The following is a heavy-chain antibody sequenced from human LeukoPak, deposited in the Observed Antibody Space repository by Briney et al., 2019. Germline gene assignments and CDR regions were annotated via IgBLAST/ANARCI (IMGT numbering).Heavy chain of an antibody. CDR1: GYSISSGYY. V-gene: IGHV4-38-2*01. CDR3: ARGSNYYFDY. Sequence: SETLSLTCAVSGYSISSGYYWGWIRQPPGKGLEWIGSIYHSGSTYYNPSLKSRGTISVDTSKNQFSLKLSSVTAADTAVYYCARGSNYYFDYWGQGTLVTVSS. J-gene: IGHJ4*02. D-gene: IGHD6-13*01. CDR2: IYHSGST.